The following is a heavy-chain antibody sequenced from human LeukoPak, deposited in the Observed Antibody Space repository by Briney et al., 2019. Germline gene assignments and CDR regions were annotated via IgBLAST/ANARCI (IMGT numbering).Heavy chain of an antibody. CDR3: ARAWSVVTAYIYFDY. D-gene: IGHD2-21*02. J-gene: IGHJ4*02. CDR1: GFTFSSYG. CDR2: IRYDGSNK. Sequence: AGGSLRLSCAASGFTFSSYGMHWVRQAPGKGLEWVAFIRYDGSNKYYADSVKGRFTISRDNSKNTLYLQMNSLRAEDTAVYYCARAWSVVTAYIYFDYWGQGTLVTVSS. V-gene: IGHV3-30*02.